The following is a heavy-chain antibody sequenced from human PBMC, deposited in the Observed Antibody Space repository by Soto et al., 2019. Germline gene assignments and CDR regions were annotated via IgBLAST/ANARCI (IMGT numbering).Heavy chain of an antibody. V-gene: IGHV3-23*01. J-gene: IGHJ5*02. D-gene: IGHD3-10*01. CDR1: GFSFSNFG. CDR2: ISGRGDYR. Sequence: GGSLRLSCEGSGFSFSNFGMSWVRQAPGKGLEWVSDISGRGDYRPYADYVKGRFTISRDNSKSTLYLQMNSLRPEDTAIYYCVKEIRTYYYGSGSYASWGPGTLVTVSS. CDR3: VKEIRTYYYGSGSYAS.